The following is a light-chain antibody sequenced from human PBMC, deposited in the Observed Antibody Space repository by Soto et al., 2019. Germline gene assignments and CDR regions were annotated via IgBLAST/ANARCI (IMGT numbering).Light chain of an antibody. CDR3: QQSYNALSIT. CDR2: AAS. V-gene: IGKV1-39*01. CDR1: ESIARH. Sequence: DIQMTQSPSSLSASVGDRVTITCRASESIARHLNWYQQKPGKAPKLLIYAASSLQNGVPSRFRGGGSGTDFTLTISNLQPEDFATYYCQQSYNALSITFGQGTRLEIK. J-gene: IGKJ5*01.